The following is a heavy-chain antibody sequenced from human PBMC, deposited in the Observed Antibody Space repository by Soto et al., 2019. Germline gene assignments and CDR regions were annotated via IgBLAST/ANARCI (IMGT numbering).Heavy chain of an antibody. D-gene: IGHD6-13*01. J-gene: IGHJ4*02. CDR3: ARDPGAAAGIDY. CDR2: ISSSSSYT. V-gene: IGHV3-11*06. CDR1: GFTFSDYY. Sequence: GGSLRLSCAASGFTFSDYYMSWIRQAPGKGLEWVSYISSSSSYTNYADSVKGRFTISRDNAKNSLYLQMNSLRAEDTAVYYCARDPGAAAGIDYWGQGTLVTVSS.